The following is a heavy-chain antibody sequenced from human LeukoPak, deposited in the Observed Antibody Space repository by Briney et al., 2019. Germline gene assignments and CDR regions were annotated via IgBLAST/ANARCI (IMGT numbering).Heavy chain of an antibody. Sequence: GGSLRLSCAASGFTFSSYSMNWVRQAPGKGLEWVSSISSSSSYIYYADSVKGRFTTSRDNAKNSLYLQMNSLRAEDTAVYYCARDLQLERAFDIWGQGTMVTVSS. D-gene: IGHD1-1*01. CDR2: ISSSSSYI. J-gene: IGHJ3*02. V-gene: IGHV3-21*01. CDR1: GFTFSSYS. CDR3: ARDLQLERAFDI.